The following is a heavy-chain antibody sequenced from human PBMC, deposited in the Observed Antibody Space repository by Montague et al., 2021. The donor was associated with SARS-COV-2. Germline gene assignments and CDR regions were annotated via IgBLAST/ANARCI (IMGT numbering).Heavy chain of an antibody. J-gene: IGHJ6*02. D-gene: IGHD3-10*01. CDR2: LYYSGST. CDR3: ARDDIVLQGVTKGMDV. CDR1: GGSISSSNCC. Sequence: SETLSLTCTVSGGSISSSNCCWDFFRPVPGEGLMWIGDLYYSGSTYYNPSLKSRVTISIDTSKNQFSLKLISVTAADTAVYYCARDDIVLQGVTKGMDVWGQGTTVTVSS. V-gene: IGHV4-39*07.